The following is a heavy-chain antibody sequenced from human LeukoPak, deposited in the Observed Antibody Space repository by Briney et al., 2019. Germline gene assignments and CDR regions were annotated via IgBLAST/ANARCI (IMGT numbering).Heavy chain of an antibody. D-gene: IGHD3-10*01. CDR2: IIPIFGTA. CDR3: ARERFGESANAFDI. Sequence: ASVKVSCKASGYTFTSYDINWVRQAPGQGLEWMGGIIPIFGTANYAQKFQGRVTITADESTSTAYMELSSLRSEDTAVYYCARERFGESANAFDIWGQGTMVTVSS. V-gene: IGHV1-69*13. CDR1: GYTFTSYD. J-gene: IGHJ3*02.